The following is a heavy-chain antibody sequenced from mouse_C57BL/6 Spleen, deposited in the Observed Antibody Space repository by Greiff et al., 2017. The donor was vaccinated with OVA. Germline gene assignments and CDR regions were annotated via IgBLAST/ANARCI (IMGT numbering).Heavy chain of an antibody. Sequence: DVKLQESGPGLVKPSQSLSLTCSVTGYSITSGYYWNWIRQFPGNKLEWMGYISYDGSNNYNPSLKNRISITRDTSKNQFFLKLNSVTTEDTATYYCARVYDYDVNWYFDVWGTGTTVTVSS. V-gene: IGHV3-6*01. CDR1: GYSITSGYY. D-gene: IGHD2-4*01. CDR3: ARVYDYDVNWYFDV. J-gene: IGHJ1*03. CDR2: ISYDGSN.